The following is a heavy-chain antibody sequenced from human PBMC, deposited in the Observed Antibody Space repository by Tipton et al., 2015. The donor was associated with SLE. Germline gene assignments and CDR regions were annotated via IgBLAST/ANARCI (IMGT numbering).Heavy chain of an antibody. CDR1: GFSISDYY. Sequence: SLRLSCAASGFSISDYYMNWIRQAPGKGLEWVSYISSNGKTIYYGDSVQGRFTISRDNAKNSLFLQMNSLRAGDTAVYYCTRDILQGWYYFDYWGQGTLVTVSS. V-gene: IGHV3-11*04. CDR2: ISSNGKTI. D-gene: IGHD5-18*01. CDR3: TRDILQGWYYFDY. J-gene: IGHJ4*02.